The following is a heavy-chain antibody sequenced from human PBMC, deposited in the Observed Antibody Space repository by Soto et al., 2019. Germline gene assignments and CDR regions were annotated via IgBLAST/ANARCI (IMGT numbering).Heavy chain of an antibody. CDR3: ASGVVVVAATIGRYFDY. Sequence: PSETLSLTCTVSGGSISSSSYYWGWIRQPPGKGLEWIGSIYYSGSTYYNPSLKSRVTISVDTSKNQSSLKLSSVTAADTAVYYCASGVVVVAATIGRYFDYWGQGTLVTVSS. CDR1: GGSISSSSYY. V-gene: IGHV4-39*01. J-gene: IGHJ4*02. CDR2: IYYSGST. D-gene: IGHD2-15*01.